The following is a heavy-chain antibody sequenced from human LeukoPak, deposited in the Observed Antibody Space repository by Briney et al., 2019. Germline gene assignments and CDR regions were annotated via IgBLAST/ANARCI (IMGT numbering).Heavy chain of an antibody. CDR2: ISGSGGST. V-gene: IGHV3-23*01. D-gene: IGHD3-10*01. Sequence: GGSLRLSCAASGFTFSSYAMSWVRQAPGKGLEWVSAISGSGGSTYYADSVKGRFTISRDNSKNTLYLQMNSLRAEGTAVYYCAKDISTSIPTVLLWFGEFDYWGQGTLVTVSS. CDR3: AKDISTSIPTVLLWFGEFDY. J-gene: IGHJ4*02. CDR1: GFTFSSYA.